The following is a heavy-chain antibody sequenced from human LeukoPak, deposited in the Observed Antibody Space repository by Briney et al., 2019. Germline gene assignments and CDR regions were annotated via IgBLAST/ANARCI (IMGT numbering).Heavy chain of an antibody. CDR2: IYSGRTT. CDR3: ARDVYRGKGAFDI. V-gene: IGHV3-53*01. Sequence: GGSLRLSCAGSGFTVSSNYMCWVRQAPGKGLEWVTSIYSGRTTYYADSVKGRFTISRDDFKNTVYLQMNSLRAEDTAIYYCARDVYRGKGAFDIWGQGTMVTVSS. D-gene: IGHD1-26*01. CDR1: GFTVSSNY. J-gene: IGHJ3*02.